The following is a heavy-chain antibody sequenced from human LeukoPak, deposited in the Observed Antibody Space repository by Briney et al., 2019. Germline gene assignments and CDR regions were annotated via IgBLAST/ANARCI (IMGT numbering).Heavy chain of an antibody. V-gene: IGHV4-34*01. Sequence: PSETLSLTCALYGGSFSSYSWSWTWIRQTPEKRLEWIGEIIEKGNANYNPSLKSRVTIDLDTSKNQFSLKLTSMTAADTAMYYCARGYYPPRWYFDLWGRGTLVTVSS. CDR3: ARGYYPPRWYFDL. D-gene: IGHD3-10*01. CDR2: IIEKGNA. J-gene: IGHJ2*01. CDR1: GGSFSSYS.